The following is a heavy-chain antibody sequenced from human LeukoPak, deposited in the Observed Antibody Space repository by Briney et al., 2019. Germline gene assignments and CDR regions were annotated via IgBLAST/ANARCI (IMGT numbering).Heavy chain of an antibody. CDR2: IYRSGNT. V-gene: IGHV4-38-2*01. CDR1: GSSISSGNY. J-gene: IGHJ4*02. D-gene: IGHD2-15*01. Sequence: SETLSLTCGVSGSSISSGNYWGWIRQPPGQGLEWIGTIYRSGNTYYNPSLKSRVTLSVDTSKNQFSLNLNSVTAADTAVYFCARGGFCSGPTCYSLWFWGPGTLVTVSS. CDR3: ARGGFCSGPTCYSLWF.